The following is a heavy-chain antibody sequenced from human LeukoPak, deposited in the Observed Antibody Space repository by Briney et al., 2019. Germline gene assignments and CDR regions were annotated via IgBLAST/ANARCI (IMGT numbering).Heavy chain of an antibody. J-gene: IGHJ4*02. D-gene: IGHD1-1*01. CDR3: AKDQTGTMTP. V-gene: IGHV3-30*04. Sequence: GGSLRLSCAASGFTFSIYPMHWVRQAPGKGLEWVAVISYDGSNKYYADSVKGRFTISRDNSKNTLYLQMNSLRAEDTAVYYCAKDQTGTMTPWGQGTLVTVSS. CDR1: GFTFSIYP. CDR2: ISYDGSNK.